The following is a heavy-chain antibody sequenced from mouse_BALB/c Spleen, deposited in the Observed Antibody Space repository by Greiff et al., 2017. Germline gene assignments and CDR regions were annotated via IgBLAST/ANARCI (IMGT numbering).Heavy chain of an antibody. Sequence: EVKLVESGGGLVKPGGSLKLSCAASGFTFSSYTMSWVRQTPEKRLEWVATISSGGSYTYYTDSVKGRFTITRDNAMNTLYLQMSSLKSEDTAMCYCTRDHWVAYWGQGTLVTVSA. CDR3: TRDHWVAY. CDR1: GFTFSSYT. V-gene: IGHV5-6-4*01. CDR2: ISSGGSYT. J-gene: IGHJ3*01.